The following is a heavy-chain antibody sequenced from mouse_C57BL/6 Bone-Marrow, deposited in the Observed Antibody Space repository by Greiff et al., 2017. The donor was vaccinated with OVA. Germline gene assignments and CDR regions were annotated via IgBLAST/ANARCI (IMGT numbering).Heavy chain of an antibody. CDR2: IYPGSGNT. Sequence: VQLQQSGAELVRPGASVKLSCKASGYTFTDYYINWVKQRPGQGLEWIARIYPGSGNTYYNEKFKGKATLTAEKSSSTAYMQLSSLTSEDSAVYFCARSETAQALYYYAMDYWGQGTSVTVSS. CDR3: ARSETAQALYYYAMDY. V-gene: IGHV1-76*01. CDR1: GYTFTDYY. J-gene: IGHJ4*01. D-gene: IGHD3-2*02.